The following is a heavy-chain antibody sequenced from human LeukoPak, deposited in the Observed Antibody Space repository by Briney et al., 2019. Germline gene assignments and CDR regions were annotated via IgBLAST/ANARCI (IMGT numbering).Heavy chain of an antibody. D-gene: IGHD6-6*01. CDR2: ISSNSDYI. CDR1: GFTFSSYH. V-gene: IGHV3-21*01. J-gene: IGHJ4*02. CDR3: ARGLAARALRLFDY. Sequence: TGGSLRLSCAASGFTFSSYHINWVRQAPGKGLEWVSSISSNSDYIYYADSVKGRFTISRDNAKNSLYLQMNSLRAEDTAVYYCARGLAARALRLFDYWGQGTLVTVSS.